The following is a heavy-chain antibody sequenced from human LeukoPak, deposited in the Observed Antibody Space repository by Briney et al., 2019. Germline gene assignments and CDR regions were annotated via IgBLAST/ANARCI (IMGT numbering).Heavy chain of an antibody. Sequence: GGSLRLSCAASGFTFSSYWMSWVRQAPGKGPEWVANIKQDGSEKYYVDSVKGRFTISRDNAKNSLYLQMNTLRAEDTAVYYCASRYSSSWYYYYYYMDVWGKGTTVTVSS. V-gene: IGHV3-7*01. J-gene: IGHJ6*03. CDR3: ASRYSSSWYYYYYYMDV. D-gene: IGHD6-13*01. CDR2: IKQDGSEK. CDR1: GFTFSSYW.